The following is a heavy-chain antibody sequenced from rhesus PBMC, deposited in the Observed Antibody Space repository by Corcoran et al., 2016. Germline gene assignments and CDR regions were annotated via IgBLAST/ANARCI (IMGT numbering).Heavy chain of an antibody. CDR1: GGSISDSYR. CDR2: ISGSSGST. J-gene: IGHJ4*01. D-gene: IGHD6-31*01. V-gene: IGHV4-65*01. Sequence: QVQLQESGPGVVKPSETLSLTCAVSGGSISDSYRWSWIRQPPGKGLEWIGYISGSSGSTYFNPSLKSRVTISTDTSKNQFSLKLSSVTAADTAVYYCASRIAAPFDYWGQGVLVTVSS. CDR3: ASRIAAPFDY.